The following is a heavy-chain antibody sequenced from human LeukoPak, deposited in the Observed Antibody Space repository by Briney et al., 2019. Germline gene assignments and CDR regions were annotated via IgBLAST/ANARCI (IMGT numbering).Heavy chain of an antibody. D-gene: IGHD6-19*01. CDR2: ISSSSDV. CDR1: GFTFSRFS. V-gene: IGHV3-21*01. CDR3: ARGIAVAAPDY. J-gene: IGHJ4*02. Sequence: GGSLRLSCAASGFTFSRFSMNSVRQAPGKGLEWVSSISSSSDVYYADSLKGRFTISRDNAKNSLYLQMNSLRADDTAVYYCARGIAVAAPDYWGQGSLVTVSS.